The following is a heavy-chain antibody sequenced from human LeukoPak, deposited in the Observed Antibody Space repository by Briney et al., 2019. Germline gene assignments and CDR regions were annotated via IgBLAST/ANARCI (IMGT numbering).Heavy chain of an antibody. D-gene: IGHD1-14*01. CDR1: GFTFSNYI. CDR2: ILEDGSIQ. Sequence: PGRSLRLSCAASGFTFSNYIMHWVRQAPGKGLDWVAVILEDGSIQYYADSVKGRFTISRDNSKNTLFLQMNSLRGEDTAMYYCARVQGGGFRTADSWGQGTLVTVSS. J-gene: IGHJ4*02. V-gene: IGHV3-30*04. CDR3: ARVQGGGFRTADS.